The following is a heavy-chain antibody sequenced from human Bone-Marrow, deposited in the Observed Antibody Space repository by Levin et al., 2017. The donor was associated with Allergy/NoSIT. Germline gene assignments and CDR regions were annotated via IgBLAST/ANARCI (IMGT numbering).Heavy chain of an antibody. J-gene: IGHJ2*01. Sequence: LSLTCAASAFTFSTYSLSWVRQAPGKGLNWVSAISGSGGSTYYADSVKGRFTISRDNSKNTLYLQMNSLRAEDTAVYYCAKDRTYFDLWGRGTLVTVSS. V-gene: IGHV3-23*01. CDR1: AFTFSTYS. D-gene: IGHD1/OR15-1a*01. CDR3: AKDRTYFDL. CDR2: ISGSGGST.